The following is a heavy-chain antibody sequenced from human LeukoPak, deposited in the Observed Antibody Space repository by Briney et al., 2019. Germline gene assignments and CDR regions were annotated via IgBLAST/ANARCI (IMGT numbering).Heavy chain of an antibody. V-gene: IGHV1-18*01. CDR3: ARDSGGWLDY. Sequence: ASVKVSCKASGYTLTSYGISWVRQAPGQGLERMGWISAYNGNTNYAQKFQGRVTMTTDTSTSTAHMELRSLRSDDTAVYYCARDSGGWLDYWGQGTLVTVSS. J-gene: IGHJ4*02. CDR1: GYTLTSYG. CDR2: ISAYNGNT. D-gene: IGHD6-19*01.